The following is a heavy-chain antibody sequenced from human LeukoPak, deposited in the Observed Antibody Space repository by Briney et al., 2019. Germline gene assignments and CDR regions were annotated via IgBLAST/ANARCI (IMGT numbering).Heavy chain of an antibody. CDR1: GGTFSSYA. Sequence: GASVKVSCKASGGTFSSYAISWVRQAPGQGLEWMGGIIPIFGTANYAQKFQGRVTITADESTSTAYMELSSLRSEDTAVYYCARARVPQRYYGDYYYYYYMDVWGKGTTVTISS. CDR3: ARARVPQRYYGDYYYYYYMDV. CDR2: IIPIFGTA. D-gene: IGHD4-17*01. J-gene: IGHJ6*03. V-gene: IGHV1-69*13.